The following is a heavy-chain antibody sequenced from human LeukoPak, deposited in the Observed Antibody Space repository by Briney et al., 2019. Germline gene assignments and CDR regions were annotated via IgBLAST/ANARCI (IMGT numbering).Heavy chain of an antibody. Sequence: SETLSLTCAVYGGSFSGYYWSWIRQPPGEGLEWIGEINRSGSTNYNPSLKSRATISVDTSKNQFSLKLSSVTAADTAVYYCARGHRVSSSWFVDYWGQGTLVTVSS. CDR2: INRSGST. D-gene: IGHD6-13*01. J-gene: IGHJ4*02. CDR1: GGSFSGYY. CDR3: ARGHRVSSSWFVDY. V-gene: IGHV4-34*01.